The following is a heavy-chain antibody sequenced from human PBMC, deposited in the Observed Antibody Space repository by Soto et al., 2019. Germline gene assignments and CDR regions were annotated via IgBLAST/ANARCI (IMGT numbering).Heavy chain of an antibody. CDR1: GYTFTNYD. CDR3: ARGRDSGYCSSTSCYGGDAFDI. Sequence: ASVKVSCKASGYTFTNYDINSVRQATRQRLERKGRMNPNSSNTGYAQKFQGRVTMTRNTSISTAYMELSSLRSEDTAVYYCARGRDSGYCSSTSCYGGDAFDIWGQGTMVTVS. CDR2: MNPNSSNT. V-gene: IGHV1-8*01. J-gene: IGHJ3*02. D-gene: IGHD2-2*01.